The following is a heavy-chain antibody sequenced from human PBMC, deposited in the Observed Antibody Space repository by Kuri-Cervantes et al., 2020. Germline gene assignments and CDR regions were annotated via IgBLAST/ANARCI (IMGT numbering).Heavy chain of an antibody. J-gene: IGHJ2*01. CDR3: AKENTAGWKQLRSYWYFDL. CDR2: ILYDGSNR. Sequence: GESLKISCAASEFTFSSYAMHWVRQAPGKVLEWVAVILYDGSNRYYADSVKGRFTISRDNSKNTLYLQMNSLRAEDKAVYYCAKENTAGWKQLRSYWYFDLGGRGTLVTVSS. D-gene: IGHD5-18*01. CDR1: EFTFSSYA. V-gene: IGHV3-30*18.